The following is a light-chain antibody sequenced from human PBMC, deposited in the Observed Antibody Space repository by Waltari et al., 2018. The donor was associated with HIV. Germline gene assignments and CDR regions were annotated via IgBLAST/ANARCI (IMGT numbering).Light chain of an antibody. CDR2: GAS. V-gene: IGKV3-20*01. CDR3: QQYAHSPQS. J-gene: IGKJ1*01. Sequence: VLTQSPGTLYFSPGERATLSCRASHSVAKNYVAWHQQRPGQAPRVLISGASIRTTGTPDRFSGSGSGTDFTLTISRLEPEDFAVYYCQQYAHSPQSFGQGTKVEIK. CDR1: HSVAKNY.